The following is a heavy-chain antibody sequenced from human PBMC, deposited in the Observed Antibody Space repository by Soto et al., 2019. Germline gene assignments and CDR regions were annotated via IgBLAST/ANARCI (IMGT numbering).Heavy chain of an antibody. Sequence: EVRVLESGGGLVEPGGSLRLSCATSGFTFRNYAMNWVRQAPGKGLEWVSGIGGSDGSTFYADSVKGRFTISRDNSKNTLYLQLNTLRADDTGVYYCAKEEGGYTSRWTYYYSMDVWGKGTTVTVSS. CDR2: IGGSDGST. V-gene: IGHV3-23*01. J-gene: IGHJ6*03. CDR1: GFTFRNYA. D-gene: IGHD6-13*01. CDR3: AKEEGGYTSRWTYYYSMDV.